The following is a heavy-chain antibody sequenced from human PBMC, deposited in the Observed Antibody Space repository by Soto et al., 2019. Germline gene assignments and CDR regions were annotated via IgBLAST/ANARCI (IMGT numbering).Heavy chain of an antibody. Sequence: EVQLVESGGGLGKPGGSLRLSCAASGFTFSSYSMNWVRQAPGKGLEWVSSISSSSSYIYYADSVKGRFTISRDNAKNSLYLQMNSLRAEDTPVYYCARGEFAGSVLMATRPPNDYWGQGTLVTVSS. J-gene: IGHJ4*02. V-gene: IGHV3-21*01. CDR2: ISSSSSYI. CDR3: ARGEFAGSVLMATRPPNDY. CDR1: GFTFSSYS. D-gene: IGHD3-10*01.